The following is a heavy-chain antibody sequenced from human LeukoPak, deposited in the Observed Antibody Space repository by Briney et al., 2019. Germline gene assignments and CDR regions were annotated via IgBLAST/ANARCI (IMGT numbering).Heavy chain of an antibody. CDR3: VRNSGELGA. V-gene: IGHV3-53*01. CDR2: IYSAGGT. J-gene: IGHJ5*02. D-gene: IGHD2-21*01. CDR1: GFTVSNNY. Sequence: GGSLRLSCAASGFTVSNNYMSWVRRAAGKGLEWVALIYSAGGTYYADSVKGRFTISRDNSKDTLHLQMNSLRAEDTAVYYCVRNSGELGAWGQGTLVTVSS.